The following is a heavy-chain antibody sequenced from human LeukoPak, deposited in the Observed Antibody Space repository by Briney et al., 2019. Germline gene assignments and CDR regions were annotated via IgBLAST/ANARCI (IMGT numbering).Heavy chain of an antibody. J-gene: IGHJ6*02. CDR1: GGSISSYY. D-gene: IGHD3-10*01. Sequence: SETLSLTCTVSGGSISSYYWSWIRQPPGKGLEWIGYIYYSGSTNYNPSLKSRVTISVDTSKNQFSLKLSSVTAADTAVYYCARYYGSGSYYNPRYYYYYGMDVWGQGTTDTVSS. CDR3: ARYYGSGSYYNPRYYYYYGMDV. V-gene: IGHV4-59*01. CDR2: IYYSGST.